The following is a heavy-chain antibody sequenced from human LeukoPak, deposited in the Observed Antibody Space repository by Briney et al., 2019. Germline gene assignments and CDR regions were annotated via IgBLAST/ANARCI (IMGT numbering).Heavy chain of an antibody. V-gene: IGHV4-61*02. D-gene: IGHD5-24*01. Sequence: SETLSLTCTVSGDAITSGSYYWNWIRQPAGKGLEWIGRIYPSGTTDYNPSLKSRVTISIDSSSNQFSLKLTSVTAADTAVYYCARGMATIDGYFDYWGQGTLVTVSS. CDR1: GDAITSGSYY. CDR3: ARGMATIDGYFDY. J-gene: IGHJ4*02. CDR2: IYPSGTT.